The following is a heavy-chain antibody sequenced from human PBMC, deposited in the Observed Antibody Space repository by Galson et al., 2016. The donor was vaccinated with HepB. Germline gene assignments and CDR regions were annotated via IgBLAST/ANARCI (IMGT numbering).Heavy chain of an antibody. CDR2: IYYSGST. CDR3: ARGPNYYDSGTLFY. Sequence: LSLTCTVSSDSISSGAYYWSWIRHHPGKGLEWIGCIYYSGSTYYNPSLKSRVTISVDTSKNQFSLKLSSVTAADTAVYFCARGPNYYDSGTLFYWGQGTLVTVSS. V-gene: IGHV4-31*03. CDR1: SDSISSGAYY. J-gene: IGHJ4*02. D-gene: IGHD3-10*01.